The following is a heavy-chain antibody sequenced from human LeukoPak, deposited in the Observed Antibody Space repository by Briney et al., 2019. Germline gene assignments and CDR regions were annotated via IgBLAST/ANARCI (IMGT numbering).Heavy chain of an antibody. V-gene: IGHV3-64*01. Sequence: PGGSLRLSCAASGFSFRTYAMHWVRQAPGKGLEYVSDINSTGGSTYYAKSVKGIIIFSSDNSKNTLYLQMGSLRAEDMAVYYCARDPTADYDFWNGYFFDYWGQGTLVTVSS. J-gene: IGHJ4*02. CDR2: INSTGGST. D-gene: IGHD3-3*01. CDR3: ARDPTADYDFWNGYFFDY. CDR1: GFSFRTYA.